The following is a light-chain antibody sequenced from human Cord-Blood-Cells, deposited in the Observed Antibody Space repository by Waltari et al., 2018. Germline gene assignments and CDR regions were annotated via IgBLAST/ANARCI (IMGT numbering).Light chain of an antibody. CDR1: QSLLHSNGYNY. Sequence: DIVMTQFPLFLPVTPGEQASISCRSSQSLLHSNGYNYLDWYLQKPGQSPQLLIYLGSNRASGVPDRFSGSGSGADFTLKISRVEAEDVGVYYCMQALQTPPTFGQGTRLEIK. CDR3: MQALQTPPT. CDR2: LGS. V-gene: IGKV2-28*01. J-gene: IGKJ5*01.